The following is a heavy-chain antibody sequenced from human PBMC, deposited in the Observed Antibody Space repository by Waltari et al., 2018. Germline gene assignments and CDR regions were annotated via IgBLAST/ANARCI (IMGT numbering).Heavy chain of an antibody. Sequence: EVQVVESGGGLVKPGESLTLSCSVSGLTFTAAWLSWVRQVPGRGLEWVGRIKSEGSGGTRDYAAPGKDRFIISRDDSQNTVYLQMYRLRTDDTAVYSCAHDRNTYRSRHDFWGKGTLVTVTS. D-gene: IGHD3-9*01. CDR3: AHDRNTYRSRHDF. J-gene: IGHJ4*02. CDR2: IKSEGSGGTR. V-gene: IGHV3-15*01. CDR1: GLTFTAAW.